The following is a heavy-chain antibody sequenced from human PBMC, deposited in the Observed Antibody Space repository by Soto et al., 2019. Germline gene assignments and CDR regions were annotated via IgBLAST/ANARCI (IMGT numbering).Heavy chain of an antibody. CDR3: ARDHAGFGGSWGMDV. Sequence: QVQLQESGPGLVKPSQTLSLICTVSGGSINSGGYYWSWIRQHPGKGLEWIGYIYYSGSAYYNPSLKSRVTIAVDTSKSQFSLKLSSVTAADTAAYYCARDHAGFGGSWGMDVWGQGTTVTVSS. J-gene: IGHJ6*02. CDR1: GGSINSGGYY. CDR2: IYYSGSA. V-gene: IGHV4-31*03. D-gene: IGHD3-10*01.